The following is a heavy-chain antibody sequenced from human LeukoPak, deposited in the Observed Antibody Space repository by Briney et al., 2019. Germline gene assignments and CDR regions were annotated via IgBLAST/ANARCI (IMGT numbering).Heavy chain of an antibody. D-gene: IGHD2-15*01. CDR3: ARADCYGGSCYLPDAFDI. CDR2: IYYSGST. V-gene: IGHV4-59*01. Sequence: SETLSLTCTVSGDSISNYYWSWIRQPPGKGLEWIGYIYYSGSTNYNPSLKSRVTISVDTSKNQFSLKLSSVTAADTAVYYCARADCYGGSCYLPDAFDIWGQGTMVTVSS. CDR1: GDSISNYY. J-gene: IGHJ3*02.